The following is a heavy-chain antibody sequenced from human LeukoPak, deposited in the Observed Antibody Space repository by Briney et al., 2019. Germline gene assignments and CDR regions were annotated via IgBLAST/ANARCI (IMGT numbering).Heavy chain of an antibody. CDR3: ARSFTFGGVIVTTPFDY. CDR2: IYHSGST. D-gene: IGHD3-16*02. J-gene: IGHJ4*02. Sequence: SETLSLTCAVSGYSISSGYYWGWIRQPPGKGLEWIGSIYHSGSTYYNPSPKSRVTISVDTSKNQFSLKLSSVTAADTAVYYCARSFTFGGVIVTTPFDYWGQGTLVTVSS. CDR1: GYSISSGYY. V-gene: IGHV4-38-2*01.